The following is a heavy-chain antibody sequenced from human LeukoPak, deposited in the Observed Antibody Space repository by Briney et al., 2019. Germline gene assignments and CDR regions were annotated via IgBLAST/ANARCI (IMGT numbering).Heavy chain of an antibody. CDR3: ARDQYYYDSSDVDY. V-gene: IGHV3-30*03. CDR2: MSNDGDDK. Sequence: GGSLRLSCAASGFTFSSYGMHWVRQAPGKGLEWVAIMSNDGDDKNYSDSVKGRFTISRDNSKNTLYLQMNSLRAEDTAVYYCARDQYYYDSSDVDYWGQGTLVTVSS. D-gene: IGHD3-22*01. J-gene: IGHJ4*02. CDR1: GFTFSSYG.